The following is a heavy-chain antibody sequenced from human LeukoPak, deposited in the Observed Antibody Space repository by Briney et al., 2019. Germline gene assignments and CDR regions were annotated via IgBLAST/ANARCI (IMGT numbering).Heavy chain of an antibody. J-gene: IGHJ4*02. CDR3: ARGGYCSSTSCLDY. D-gene: IGHD2-2*01. Sequence: ASVKVSCKASGGTFSSYAISWVRQAPGQELEWMGGIIPIFGTANYAQKFQGRVTITADESTSTAYMELSSLRSEDTAVYYCARGGYCSSTSCLDYWGQGTLVTVSS. V-gene: IGHV1-69*13. CDR1: GGTFSSYA. CDR2: IIPIFGTA.